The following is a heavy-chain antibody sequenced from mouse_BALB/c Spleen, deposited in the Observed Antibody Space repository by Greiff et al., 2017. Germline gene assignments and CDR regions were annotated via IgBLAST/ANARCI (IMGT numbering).Heavy chain of an antibody. CDR2: INPSTGYT. CDR1: GYTFTSYW. Sequence: QVQLQQSGAELAKPGASVKMSCKASGYTFTSYWMHWVKQRPGQGLEWIGYINPSTGYTEYNQKFKDKATLTADKSSSTAYMQLSSLTSEDSAVYYCAREVYYSDYWGQGTTLTVSS. D-gene: IGHD2-1*01. CDR3: AREVYYSDY. J-gene: IGHJ2*01. V-gene: IGHV1-7*01.